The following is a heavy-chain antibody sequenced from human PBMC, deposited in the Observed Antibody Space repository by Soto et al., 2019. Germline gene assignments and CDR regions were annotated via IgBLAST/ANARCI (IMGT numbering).Heavy chain of an antibody. D-gene: IGHD6-19*01. Sequence: GGSLRLSCAASGFTFSNYWMSWVRQAPGKGLEWVANIKQDGSEKYYVDSVEGRFTLSRDNAKNSLHLQMNSLRAEDTAMYFCARVAYNHGWIFGYWGQGTLVTVSS. CDR2: IKQDGSEK. CDR3: ARVAYNHGWIFGY. J-gene: IGHJ4*01. V-gene: IGHV3-7*01. CDR1: GFTFSNYW.